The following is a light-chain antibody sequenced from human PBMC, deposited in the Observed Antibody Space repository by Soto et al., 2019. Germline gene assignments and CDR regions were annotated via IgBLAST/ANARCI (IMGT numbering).Light chain of an antibody. CDR2: GAS. J-gene: IGKJ4*01. CDR1: QSVTSSY. CDR3: QQYSTSRLT. Sequence: EIVLTQSPGTLSLSPGERATLSCRASQSVTSSYLAWYQQKPGQAPRLLISGASSRATGIPDRFSGSGSGTDFTVTISRLEPEDFALYYCQQYSTSRLTFGGGTKVEIK. V-gene: IGKV3-20*01.